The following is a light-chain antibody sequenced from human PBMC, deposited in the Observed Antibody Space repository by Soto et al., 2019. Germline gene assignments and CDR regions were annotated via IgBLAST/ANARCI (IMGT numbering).Light chain of an antibody. J-gene: IGLJ2*01. V-gene: IGLV2-23*01. CDR3: CSYAGSSSYVV. CDR1: SSDVGSYNL. CDR2: EGS. Sequence: QSALTQPASVSGSPGQSITISCTGTSSDVGSYNLVSWYQQHPGKAPKLMIYEGSKRPSGVSNRFSCSKSGNTASLTISGLQAEDEVDYYCCSYAGSSSYVVFGGGTKLTVL.